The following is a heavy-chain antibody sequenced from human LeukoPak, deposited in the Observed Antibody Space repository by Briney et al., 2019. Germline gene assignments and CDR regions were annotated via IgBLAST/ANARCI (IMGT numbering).Heavy chain of an antibody. V-gene: IGHV3-48*03. Sequence: GGSLRLSCAASRFTFRSYKMNWVRQAPGKGLEWFSYISDSGSTIYYADSVKGRFTVSRDNAKNSLYLQMNSLRAEDTAVYYCARDLVGATRRRYFDYWGQGTLVTVSS. CDR3: ARDLVGATRRRYFDY. J-gene: IGHJ4*02. D-gene: IGHD1-26*01. CDR2: ISDSGSTI. CDR1: RFTFRSYK.